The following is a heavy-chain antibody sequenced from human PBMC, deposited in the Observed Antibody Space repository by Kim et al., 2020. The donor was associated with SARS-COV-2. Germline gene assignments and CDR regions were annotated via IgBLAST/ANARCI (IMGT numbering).Heavy chain of an antibody. D-gene: IGHD3-3*01. CDR3: ARDGGTIFGVVIQDDAFDI. Sequence: GGSLRLSCAASGFTFSSYAMHWVRQAPGKGLEWVAVISYDGSNKYYADSVKGRFTISRDNSKNTLYLQMNSLRAEDTAVYYCARDGGTIFGVVIQDDAFDIWGQGTMVTVSS. CDR2: ISYDGSNK. CDR1: GFTFSSYA. J-gene: IGHJ3*02. V-gene: IGHV3-30-3*01.